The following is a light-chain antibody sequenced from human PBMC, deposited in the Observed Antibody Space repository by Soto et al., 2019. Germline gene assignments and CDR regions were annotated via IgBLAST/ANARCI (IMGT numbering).Light chain of an antibody. CDR1: QRISSY. Sequence: DTQVTQSASSLSAXVGDXATIXXRASQRISSYLNWYQQKPGIAPKLLIYAASILQSGVPSRFSGSGSRTDFTLTISSLQPEDFAIYFCLQDYIRPLTFGQGTKVDNK. CDR2: AAS. CDR3: LQDYIRPLT. V-gene: IGKV1-39*01. J-gene: IGKJ1*01.